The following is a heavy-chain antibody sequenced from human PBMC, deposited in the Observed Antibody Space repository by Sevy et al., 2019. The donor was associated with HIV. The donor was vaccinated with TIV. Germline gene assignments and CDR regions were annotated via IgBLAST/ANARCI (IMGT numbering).Heavy chain of an antibody. CDR3: ARGVTMIRGGGYYFYY. Sequence: ASVKVSCKASGGTFSSYAIHWVRQAPGQGLEWMGGIIPIFGTTNYAQKFQGRVTITADESTSTSNMELSSLRSEDTAVYYCARGVTMIRGGGYYFYYWGQGTLVTVSS. CDR2: IIPIFGTT. J-gene: IGHJ4*02. D-gene: IGHD3-22*01. V-gene: IGHV1-69*13. CDR1: GGTFSSYA.